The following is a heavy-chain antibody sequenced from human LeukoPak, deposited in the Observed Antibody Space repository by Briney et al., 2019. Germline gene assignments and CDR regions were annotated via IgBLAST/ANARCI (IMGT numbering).Heavy chain of an antibody. CDR3: ARGQFSDSSAYPLFDY. D-gene: IGHD3-22*01. Sequence: PSETLSLTCAVYGGSFSGYYWSWIRQPPGKGLEWIGEINHSGSTNYNPSLKSRVTISVDTSKNQFSLKLSSVTAADTAVYYCARGQFSDSSAYPLFDYWGQGTLVTVSS. V-gene: IGHV4-34*01. CDR2: INHSGST. J-gene: IGHJ4*02. CDR1: GGSFSGYY.